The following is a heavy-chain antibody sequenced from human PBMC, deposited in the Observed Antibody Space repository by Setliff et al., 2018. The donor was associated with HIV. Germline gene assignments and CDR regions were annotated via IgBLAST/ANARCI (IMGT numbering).Heavy chain of an antibody. Sequence: SETLSLTCTVSGGSISSSSYYWGWIRQPPGKGLEWIGYIYTSGSTNYNPSLKSRVTISIDKSNNQFSLYLTSVTAADTAIYYCARDRHYYGSGSYGPWGQGILVTVSS. CDR1: GGSISSSSYY. D-gene: IGHD3-10*01. CDR3: ARDRHYYGSGSYGP. CDR2: IYTSGST. J-gene: IGHJ5*02. V-gene: IGHV4-61*05.